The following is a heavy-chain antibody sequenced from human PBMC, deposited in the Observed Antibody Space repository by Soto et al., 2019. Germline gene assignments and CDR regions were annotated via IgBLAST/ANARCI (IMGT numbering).Heavy chain of an antibody. J-gene: IGHJ4*02. D-gene: IGHD4-17*01. CDR3: ARNYGGNVDY. Sequence: QVQLQESGPGLVRPSETLSLTCTVSGGSISSYYWSWIRQPPGMGLEWIGYIYYSGSANYNASLKSRVTISVDTSKNQFSLKLSSATAADTAVYYCARNYGGNVDYWGQGTLVTVSS. CDR2: IYYSGSA. CDR1: GGSISSYY. V-gene: IGHV4-59*08.